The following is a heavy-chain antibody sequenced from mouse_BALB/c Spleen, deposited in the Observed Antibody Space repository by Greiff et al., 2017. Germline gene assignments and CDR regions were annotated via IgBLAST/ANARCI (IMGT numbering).Heavy chain of an antibody. CDR3: ARSGIYYDYGAWFAY. V-gene: IGHV5-17*02. Sequence: DVMLVESGGGLVQPGGSRKLSCAASGFTFSSFGMHWVRQAPEKGLEWVAYISSGSSTIYYADTVKGRFTISRDNPKNTLFLQMTSLRSEDTAMYYCARSGIYYDYGAWFAYWGQGTLVTVSA. J-gene: IGHJ3*01. CDR2: ISSGSSTI. CDR1: GFTFSSFG. D-gene: IGHD2-4*01.